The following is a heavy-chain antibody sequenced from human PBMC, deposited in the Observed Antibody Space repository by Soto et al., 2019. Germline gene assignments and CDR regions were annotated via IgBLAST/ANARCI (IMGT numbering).Heavy chain of an antibody. CDR3: TTDRGRDY. J-gene: IGHJ4*02. Sequence: EVQLVESGGGLVKPGGSLRLSCAASGFTFSNAWMSWVRQAPGKGLEWVGRIKSKTDGGTTDYAAPVKGRFTISRDDSKTPLFRKRKSLKPGDTPVFSCTTDRGRDYGGQEPLVPVSS. CDR1: GFTFSNAW. V-gene: IGHV3-15*01. CDR2: IKSKTDGGTT. D-gene: IGHD3-10*01.